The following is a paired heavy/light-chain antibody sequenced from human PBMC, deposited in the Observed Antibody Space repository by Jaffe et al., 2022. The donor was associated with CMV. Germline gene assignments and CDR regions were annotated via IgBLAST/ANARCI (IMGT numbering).Heavy chain of an antibody. CDR1: GFTFSGYA. J-gene: IGHJ6*03. CDR2: IWYDGGNK. CDR3: ARDLQLWQTLGYMDV. D-gene: IGHD5-18*01. V-gene: IGHV3-33*08. Sequence: QVQLVESGGGVVQPGRSLRLSCAASGFTFSGYAMYWVRQAPGKGLEWVSVIWYDGGNKYYADSVKGRFTISRDNSKNTLYLQMNSLRAEDTAVYYCARDLQLWQTLGYMDVWGRGTTVTVSS.
Light chain of an antibody. CDR2: GAS. J-gene: IGKJ4*01. Sequence: EIVMTQSPATLSVSPGERATLSCRASQSVSSSLAWYQQKPGQAPRLLIYGASTRATGIPARFSGSGSGTDFTLTISSLQSEDFAVYSCQQYNNWPLTFGGGTKVEIK. CDR3: QQYNNWPLT. CDR1: QSVSSS. V-gene: IGKV3-15*01.